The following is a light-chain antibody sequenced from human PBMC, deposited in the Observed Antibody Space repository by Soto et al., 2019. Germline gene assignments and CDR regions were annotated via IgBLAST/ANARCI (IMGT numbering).Light chain of an antibody. J-gene: IGKJ5*01. Sequence: DIVLTQSPATLSSFPGERATLSCRASQTVNSRLAWYQHKPGQAPRLLIYLTSNRATGIPARFSGSGSGTDFTLTISSLQSEDFAVYYCQQYNIWRSISFGQGTRLEIK. CDR2: LTS. CDR1: QTVNSR. V-gene: IGKV3D-15*01. CDR3: QQYNIWRSIS.